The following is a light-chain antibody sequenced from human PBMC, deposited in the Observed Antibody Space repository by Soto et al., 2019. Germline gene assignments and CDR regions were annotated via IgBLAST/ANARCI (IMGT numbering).Light chain of an antibody. J-gene: IGKJ4*01. CDR3: QQVNSYPLT. CDR2: GTS. CDR1: QDISNY. V-gene: IGKV1-9*01. Sequence: DIQLSQSPSFLSASVGVRVTITCRASQDISNYLAWYQQKPGKAPKFLIYGTSTLQSGVPSSFSGSGSGTEFPLTITSLQPEDFATYYCQQVNSYPLTFGGGTKVDIK.